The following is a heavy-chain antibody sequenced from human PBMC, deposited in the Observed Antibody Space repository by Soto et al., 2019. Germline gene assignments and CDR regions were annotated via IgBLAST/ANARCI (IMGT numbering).Heavy chain of an antibody. CDR2: MNTNLNAT. CDR3: AREVVEGRSVWLDP. CDR1: GFSFTRND. J-gene: IGHJ5*02. V-gene: IGHV1-8*01. Sequence: QVLLVQSGTEVNKPGASVTVSCKASGFSFTRNDIHWVRQATGHGLQWLGWMNTNLNATDSPNAFMGRVFMTWNTSISTAYIEVRELKYDDTAIYYCAREVVEGRSVWLDPWGQGTLVSVSS. D-gene: IGHD2-15*01.